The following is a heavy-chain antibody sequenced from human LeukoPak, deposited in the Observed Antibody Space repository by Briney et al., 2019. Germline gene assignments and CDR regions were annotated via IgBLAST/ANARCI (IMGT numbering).Heavy chain of an antibody. V-gene: IGHV1-69*06. CDR1: GGTFSSYA. CDR2: ITPIFGTA. Sequence: SVKVSCKASGGTFSSYAISWVRQAPGQGLEWMGGITPIFGTANYAQKFQGRVTITADKSTSTAYMELSSLRSDDTAVYYCARENGYGRFYFDYWGQGTLVTVSS. J-gene: IGHJ4*02. D-gene: IGHD5-18*01. CDR3: ARENGYGRFYFDY.